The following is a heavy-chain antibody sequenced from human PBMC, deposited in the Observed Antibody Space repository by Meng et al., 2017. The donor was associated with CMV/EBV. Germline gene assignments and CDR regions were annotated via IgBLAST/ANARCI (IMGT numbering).Heavy chain of an antibody. V-gene: IGHV1-18*01. CDR1: GYTFTSYG. D-gene: IGHD2-2*01. J-gene: IGHJ5*02. CDR2: ISAYNGNT. CDR3: ARDEIGYCSSTNCRNWFDP. Sequence: ASVKVSCKASGYTFTSYGISWVRQAPGQGLEWMGWISAYNGNTNYAQKLQGRVTMTSDTSTSTAYMELRSLRSDDTAVYYCARDEIGYCSSTNCRNWFDPWGQGTLVTVSS.